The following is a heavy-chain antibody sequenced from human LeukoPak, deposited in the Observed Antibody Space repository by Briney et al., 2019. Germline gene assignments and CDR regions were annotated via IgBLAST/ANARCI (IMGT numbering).Heavy chain of an antibody. CDR3: ARVDGSPDY. J-gene: IGHJ4*02. Sequence: ASVKVSCKAFRYTFSSYGISWVRQAPGQGLEWMGWMNTKSGNTGHAQKFQGRVTITRDTSISTVYMELSSLRSEDTAMYFCARVDGSPDYWGQGTLVTVSS. CDR2: MNTKSGNT. V-gene: IGHV1-8*03. D-gene: IGHD2-15*01. CDR1: RYTFSSYG.